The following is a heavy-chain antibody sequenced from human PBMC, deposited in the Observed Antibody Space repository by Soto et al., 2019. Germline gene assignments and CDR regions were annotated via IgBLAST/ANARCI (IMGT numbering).Heavy chain of an antibody. V-gene: IGHV4-34*01. J-gene: IGHJ5*02. Sequence: SETLSLTCGVHGGPFSGFFWSWIRQSPGKGLEWIGEFNPGGSTNYNPSLKSRLTISADRSTSQVYLRLTSVTAADAAVYFCARSAASFGGASYLGAWGQGTLVTVSS. CDR2: FNPGGST. D-gene: IGHD1-26*01. CDR3: ARSAASFGGASYLGA. CDR1: GGPFSGFF.